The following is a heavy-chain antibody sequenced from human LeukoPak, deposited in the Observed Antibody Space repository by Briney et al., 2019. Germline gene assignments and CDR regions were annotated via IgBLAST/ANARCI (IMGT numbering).Heavy chain of an antibody. CDR2: ISYDGSNK. CDR1: GFTFSSYG. Sequence: PGGSLRLSCAASGFTFSSYGIHWVRQAPDKGLEWVAFISYDGSNKYYADSVKGRFTISRDNSKNTLYLQMNSLRLEDTAVYYCARSTLGYSYGRFAPWGQGTLVTVSS. J-gene: IGHJ5*02. V-gene: IGHV3-30*03. CDR3: ARSTLGYSYGRFAP. D-gene: IGHD5-18*01.